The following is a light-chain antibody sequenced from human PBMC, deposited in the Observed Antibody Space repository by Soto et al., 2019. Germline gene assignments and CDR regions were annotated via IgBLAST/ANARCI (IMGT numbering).Light chain of an antibody. CDR2: GAS. CDR1: QSVSSN. V-gene: IGKV3-15*01. CDR3: QQYNNWRT. J-gene: IGKJ2*01. Sequence: EIVMTQSPATLSVSPGERATLSCRASQSVSSNVAWYQQKPGHTPRLLIHGASSMATGIPARFSGSGSGTEFTLTISSLQSEDFAVYYCQQYNNWRTFGQGTKLEIK.